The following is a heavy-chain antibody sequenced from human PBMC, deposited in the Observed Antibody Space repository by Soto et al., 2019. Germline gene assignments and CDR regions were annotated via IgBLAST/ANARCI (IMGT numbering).Heavy chain of an antibody. D-gene: IGHD5-12*01. CDR2: INPNSGGT. CDR1: GYTFTGYY. CDR3: ARDPSGYDYYYYYGMDV. V-gene: IGHV1-2*02. J-gene: IGHJ6*02. Sequence: ASVKVSCKASGYTFTGYYMHWVRQAPGQGLEWMGWINPNSGGTNYAQKFQGRVTMTRDTSISTAYMELRRLRSDATAVYYCARDPSGYDYYYYYGMDVWGQGTTVTVSS.